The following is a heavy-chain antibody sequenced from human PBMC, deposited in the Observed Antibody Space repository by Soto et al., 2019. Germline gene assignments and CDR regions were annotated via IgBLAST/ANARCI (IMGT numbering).Heavy chain of an antibody. Sequence: QLQLQESGPGLVKPSETLSLTCTVSGGSISSSSYYWGWIRQPPGKGLEWIGSIYYSGSTYYNPSLKRRVTISVDTSKNQFSLKLSSVTAADTAVYYCARHGASFYYYYYMDVWGKGTTVTVSS. J-gene: IGHJ6*03. CDR1: GGSISSSSYY. CDR2: IYYSGST. V-gene: IGHV4-39*01. D-gene: IGHD3-16*01. CDR3: ARHGASFYYYYYMDV.